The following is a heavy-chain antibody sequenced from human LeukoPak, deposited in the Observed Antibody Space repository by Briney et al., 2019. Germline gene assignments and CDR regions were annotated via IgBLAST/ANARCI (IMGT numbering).Heavy chain of an antibody. CDR2: INHSGST. CDR1: GGSFSGYY. Sequence: SETLSLTCAVYGGSFSGYYWSWIRQPPGKGLEWIGEINHSGSTNYNPSLKSRVTISVDTSKNQFSLKLSSVTAADTAVYYCARVNPKLTYYYGSGSYGNRDYFDYWGQGTLVTVSS. CDR3: ARVNPKLTYYYGSGSYGNRDYFDY. J-gene: IGHJ4*02. D-gene: IGHD3-10*01. V-gene: IGHV4-34*01.